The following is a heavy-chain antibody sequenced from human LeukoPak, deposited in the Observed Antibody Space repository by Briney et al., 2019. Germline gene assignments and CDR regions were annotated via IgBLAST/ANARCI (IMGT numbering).Heavy chain of an antibody. J-gene: IGHJ6*02. CDR2: INPNSGGT. CDR1: GYTFTGYY. CDR3: ARFPDPLLTYYFYNGMDV. Sequence: ASVKVSCKASGYTFTGYYMHWVRQAPGQGLEWMGWINPNSGGTNYAPKFQVRVNMTRDTSISTAYMELSRLRSDDTAVYYCARFPDPLLTYYFYNGMDVWGQGTTVTVSS. D-gene: IGHD2-2*01. V-gene: IGHV1-2*02.